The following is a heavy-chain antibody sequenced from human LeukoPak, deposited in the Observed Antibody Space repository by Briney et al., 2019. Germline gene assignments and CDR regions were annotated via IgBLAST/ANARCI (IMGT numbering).Heavy chain of an antibody. CDR3: ARDSKRFLGALDY. J-gene: IGHJ4*02. Sequence: GGSLRLSCAASGFTFSSFSMNWVRQAPGKGLEWVSVIYSGGSTYYADSVKGRFTISRDNSKNTLYLQMNSLRAEDTAVYYCARDSKRFLGALDYWGQGTLVTVSS. D-gene: IGHD3-3*01. CDR1: GFTFSSFS. V-gene: IGHV3-53*01. CDR2: IYSGGST.